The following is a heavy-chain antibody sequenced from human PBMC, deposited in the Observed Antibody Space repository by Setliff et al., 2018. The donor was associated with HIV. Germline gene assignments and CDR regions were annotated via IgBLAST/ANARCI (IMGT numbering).Heavy chain of an antibody. CDR3: ARWGGLGSMIAVVPYLDAFDI. J-gene: IGHJ3*02. CDR1: GYSFTNYW. Sequence: GESLKISCEGSGYSFTNYWTAWVRQMPGKGLEWMGIIYPDDSNTRYSPSFQGQVTISVDKSISTAYLQWTSLKASDTAMYYCARWGGLGSMIAVVPYLDAFDIWGQGTTVT. CDR2: IYPDDSNT. D-gene: IGHD3-22*01. V-gene: IGHV5-51*01.